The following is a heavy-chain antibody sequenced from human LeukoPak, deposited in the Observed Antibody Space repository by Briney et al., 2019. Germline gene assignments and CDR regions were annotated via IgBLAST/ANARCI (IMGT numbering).Heavy chain of an antibody. CDR1: GGTFSSYA. CDR3: ATVGPLLHSDAFDI. J-gene: IGHJ3*02. CDR2: IIPTFGTA. D-gene: IGHD1-26*01. V-gene: IGHV1-69*01. Sequence: SVKVSCKASGGTFSSYAISWVRQAPGQGPEWMGGIIPTFGTANYAQKFQGRVTITADESTSTAYMELSSLRSEDTAVYYCATVGPLLHSDAFDIWGQGTMVTVSS.